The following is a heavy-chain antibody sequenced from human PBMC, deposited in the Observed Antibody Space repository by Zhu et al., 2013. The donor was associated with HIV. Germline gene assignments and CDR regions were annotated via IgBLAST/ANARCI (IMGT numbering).Heavy chain of an antibody. J-gene: IGHJ5*02. CDR1: GYTFNGYY. CDR2: INPKSGGT. V-gene: IGHV1-2*02. Sequence: QVRLVQSGAEVRKPGASVKVSCKASGYTFNGYYMHWVRQAPGQRPEWMGWINPKSGGTNYAQKFQGRVTMTRDTSINTAYMELSRLRSDDTAVYYCARGALAGNWFDPWGQGTLVTVSS. D-gene: IGHD2-15*01. CDR3: ARGALAGNWFDP.